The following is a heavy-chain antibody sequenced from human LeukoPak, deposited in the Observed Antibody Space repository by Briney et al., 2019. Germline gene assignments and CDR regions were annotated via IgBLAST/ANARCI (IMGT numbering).Heavy chain of an antibody. CDR3: ARVPHSSSWYLDP. V-gene: IGHV3-74*01. J-gene: IGHJ5*02. Sequence: PGGSLRLSCAASGFTFSTYWMNWVRQAPGKGLVWVSRISTDGSSTRYADSVRGRFTISRDNSKNTLYLQMNSLRAEDTAVYYCARVPHSSSWYLDPWGQGTLVTVSS. D-gene: IGHD6-13*01. CDR1: GFTFSTYW. CDR2: ISTDGSST.